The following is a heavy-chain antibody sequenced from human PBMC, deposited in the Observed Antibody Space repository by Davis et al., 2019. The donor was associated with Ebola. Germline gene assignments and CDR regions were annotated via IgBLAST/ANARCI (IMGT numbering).Heavy chain of an antibody. Sequence: GESLKISCAASGLTLSSHWMHWVRQAPGKGLVWVSSSNSDGSTTTYADSVKGRFTVFRDNAKNTLYLQMNSLRAEDTAVYYCADIYGVDVWGQGTTVTVSS. CDR3: ADIYGVDV. V-gene: IGHV3-74*01. J-gene: IGHJ6*02. CDR1: GLTLSSHW. CDR2: SNSDGSTT.